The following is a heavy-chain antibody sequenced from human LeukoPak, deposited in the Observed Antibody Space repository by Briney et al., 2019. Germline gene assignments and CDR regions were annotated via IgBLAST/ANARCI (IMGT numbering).Heavy chain of an antibody. V-gene: IGHV3-23*01. J-gene: IGHJ4*02. CDR2: INGSGGST. Sequence: PGGSLRLSCAASGFTFSSYAMSWVRQAPGKGLEWVSAINGSGGSTYYADSVKGRFTISRDDSKSTLYLQMNSLRAEDTAVYYCGKVLLWSGESLDYWGQGTLVTVSS. CDR3: GKVLLWSGESLDY. CDR1: GFTFSSYA. D-gene: IGHD3-10*01.